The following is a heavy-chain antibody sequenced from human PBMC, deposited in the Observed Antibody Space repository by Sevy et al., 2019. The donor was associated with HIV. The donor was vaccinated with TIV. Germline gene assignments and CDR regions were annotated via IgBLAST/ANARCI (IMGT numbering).Heavy chain of an antibody. Sequence: SETLSLTCTVSGDSISSGGYYWSWIRQHPGQGLEWIGYIYYSGNTYYNPSLKSRVTISLDTSKNQFSLKLSSVTAADTAVYYWARGGDLVGTGYWGQGTLVTVSS. CDR2: IYYSGNT. CDR3: ARGGDLVGTGY. V-gene: IGHV4-31*03. D-gene: IGHD5-12*01. J-gene: IGHJ4*02. CDR1: GDSISSGGYY.